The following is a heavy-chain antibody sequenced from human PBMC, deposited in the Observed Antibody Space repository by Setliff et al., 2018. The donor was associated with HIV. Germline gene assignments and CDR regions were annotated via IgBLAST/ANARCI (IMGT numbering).Heavy chain of an antibody. CDR3: ARWRXXXRDFDY. J-gene: IGHJ4*02. V-gene: IGHV1-69*06. CDR2: IIPIFGTA. Sequence: SVKVSCKASGGTLSSYAISWVRQAPGQGLEWMGRIIPIFGTANYAQKFQGRVTITADKSTSTAYMELSSLRSEDTAVYYWARWRXXXRDFDYWGQGTLVTVSS. CDR1: GGTLSSYA. D-gene: IGHD5-12*01.